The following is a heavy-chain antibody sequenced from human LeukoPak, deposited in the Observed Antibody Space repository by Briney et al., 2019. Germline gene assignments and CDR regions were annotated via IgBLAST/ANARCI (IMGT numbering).Heavy chain of an antibody. Sequence: ASVKVSCKASGYTFTSYGISWVRQAPGQGLEWMGWISAYNGNTNYAQKLQGRVTMTTDTSTSTAYMELRSLRSDDTAVYYCARRRGLMGYYYYYMDVWGKGTTVTVSS. D-gene: IGHD3-16*01. CDR3: ARRRGLMGYYYYYMDV. CDR2: ISAYNGNT. V-gene: IGHV1-18*01. J-gene: IGHJ6*03. CDR1: GYTFTSYG.